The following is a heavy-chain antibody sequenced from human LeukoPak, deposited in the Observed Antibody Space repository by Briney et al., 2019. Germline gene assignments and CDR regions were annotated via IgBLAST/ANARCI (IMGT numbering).Heavy chain of an antibody. CDR2: IYIFSGST. D-gene: IGHD2-15*01. CDR3: ARVDGSCSGGSCPSGNWFDP. Sequence: SETLSLTCTVSGGSISSGRNYWTWIRQPAGKGLEWIGRIYIFSGSTDYNPSLKSRVTISVDTSKNQFSLKLTSVTAADTAVYYCARVDGSCSGGSCPSGNWFDPWGQGTLVTVSS. J-gene: IGHJ5*02. CDR1: GGSISSGRNY. V-gene: IGHV4-61*02.